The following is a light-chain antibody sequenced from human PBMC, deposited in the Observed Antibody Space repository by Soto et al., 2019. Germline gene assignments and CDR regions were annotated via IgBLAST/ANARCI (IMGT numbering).Light chain of an antibody. J-gene: IGKJ4*01. CDR3: QQYNNWPPLT. CDR1: QSVSSN. CDR2: GAS. V-gene: IGKV3-15*01. Sequence: EIAMTQSPATLSVSPGERATFSCRASQSVSSNLAWYQQKPGQAPRLLIYGASTRATGIPARFSGSGSGTEFTLTISSLQSEDFAVYYCQQYNNWPPLTFGGGTKVEIK.